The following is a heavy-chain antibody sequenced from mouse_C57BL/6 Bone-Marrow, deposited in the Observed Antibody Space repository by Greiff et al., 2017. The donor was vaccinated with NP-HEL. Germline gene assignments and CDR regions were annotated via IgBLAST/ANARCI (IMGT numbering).Heavy chain of an antibody. CDR3: ARQRGYGYDGDY. J-gene: IGHJ2*01. CDR2: ISSGGSYT. CDR1: GFTFSSYG. V-gene: IGHV5-6*01. D-gene: IGHD2-2*01. Sequence: EVNVVESGGDLVKPGGSLKLSCAASGFTFSSYGMSWVRQTPDKRLEWVATISSGGSYTYYPDSVKGRFTISRDNAKNTLYLQMSSLKSEDTAMYYCARQRGYGYDGDYWGQGTTLTVSS.